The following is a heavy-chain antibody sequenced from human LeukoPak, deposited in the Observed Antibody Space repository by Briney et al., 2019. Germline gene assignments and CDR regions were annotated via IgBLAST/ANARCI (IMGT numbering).Heavy chain of an antibody. CDR3: ARDPPYGDYWYFDL. V-gene: IGHV4-4*07. CDR1: GGSISSYY. J-gene: IGHJ2*01. Sequence: SETLSLTCTVSGGSISSYYWSWIRQPAGKGLEWIGRSYTSGSTNYNPSLKSRVTMSVDTSKNQFSLKLSSVTAADTAEYYCARDPPYGDYWYFDLWGRGTLVTVSS. D-gene: IGHD4-17*01. CDR2: SYTSGST.